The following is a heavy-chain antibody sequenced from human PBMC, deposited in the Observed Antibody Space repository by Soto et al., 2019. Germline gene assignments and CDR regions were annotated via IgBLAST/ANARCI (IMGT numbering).Heavy chain of an antibody. CDR1: GYTFTSSA. V-gene: IGHV1-58*02. J-gene: IGHJ6*02. CDR2: IVVVSGNT. Sequence: QMQLVQSGPEVKKPGTSVKVSCKASGYTFTSSAMQWVRQARGQRLEWIGWIVVVSGNTNYAQKFQERVTITREMSTSTAHMKLRSLRSADTAVYYCAAELLRFLYYYGMDVWGQGTTVTVSS. CDR3: AAELLRFLYYYGMDV.